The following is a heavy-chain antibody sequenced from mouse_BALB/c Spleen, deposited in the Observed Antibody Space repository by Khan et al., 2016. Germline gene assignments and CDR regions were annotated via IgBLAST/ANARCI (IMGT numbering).Heavy chain of an antibody. CDR2: IFLGRGIT. D-gene: IGHD1-1*01. V-gene: IGHV1-66*01. CDR1: GHSLTSYY. CDR3: ARGCYGSSYVFDY. Sequence: QVQLQQPGPALVKPGAPVKISCKASGHSLTSYYIHWVKQRPGQGLECSGWIFLGRGITKYNENSKGKATLTADNSSITAYMLLSSPTSADSAVYFCARGCYGSSYVFDYCAQGTPLTVST. J-gene: IGHJ2*01.